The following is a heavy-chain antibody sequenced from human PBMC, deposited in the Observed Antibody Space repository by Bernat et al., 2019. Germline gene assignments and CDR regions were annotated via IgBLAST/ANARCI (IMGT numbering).Heavy chain of an antibody. J-gene: IGHJ6*03. CDR1: GFTVSSNY. CDR2: IYSGGST. V-gene: IGHV3-53*05. Sequence: EVQLVETGGGLIQPGGSLRLSCAASGFTVSSNYMSWVRQAPGKGLEWVSVIYSGGSTYYADSVKGRFTISRDNSKNTLYLQMNSLRAEDTAVYYCASTKAQGTYYDYIWGSQPYYYYMDVWGKGTPVTVSS. D-gene: IGHD3-16*01. CDR3: ASTKAQGTYYDYIWGSQPYYYYMDV.